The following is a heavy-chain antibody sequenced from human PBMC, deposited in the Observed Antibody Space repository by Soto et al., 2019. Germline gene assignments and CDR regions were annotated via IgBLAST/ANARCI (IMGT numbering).Heavy chain of an antibody. CDR3: ANVVVVAAMIAFLAFLQPIDY. CDR2: ISGSGGST. D-gene: IGHD2-15*01. J-gene: IGHJ4*02. V-gene: IGHV3-23*01. Sequence: GGSLRLSCAASGFTFSSHAMSWVRQAPGKGLEWVSAISGSGGSTYYADSVKGRFTISRDNSKNTLYLQMNSLRAEDTAVYYCANVVVVAAMIAFLAFLQPIDYWGQGTLVTVSS. CDR1: GFTFSSHA.